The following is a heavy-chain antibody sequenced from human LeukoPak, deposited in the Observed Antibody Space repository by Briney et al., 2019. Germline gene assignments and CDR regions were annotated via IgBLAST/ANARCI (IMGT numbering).Heavy chain of an antibody. CDR3: ARGAQWFDY. CDR2: ISSTSDYI. Sequence: TPGGSLRPSCAASGFSFSSYAMSWVRQAPGKGLEWVSSISSTSDYIYYADSVKGRFTIYRDNAKNSLYLQMNSLRAEDTAVYYCARGAQWFDYWGQGSLVTVSS. D-gene: IGHD6-19*01. CDR1: GFSFSSYA. V-gene: IGHV3-21*01. J-gene: IGHJ4*02.